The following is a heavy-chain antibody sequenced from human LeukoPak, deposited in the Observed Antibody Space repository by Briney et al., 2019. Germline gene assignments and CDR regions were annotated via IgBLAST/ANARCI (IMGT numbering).Heavy chain of an antibody. Sequence: GEPLQISGQGSGSTFTTYWIGWVRQMPGKGLEWIGIIYPGESDTRYSPSFQGQVTISADRHINTAYLQWSSLKASDTAMYYCARHWVAATLSDAFDIRGEGTMVTDSS. V-gene: IGHV5-51*01. CDR3: ARHWVAATLSDAFDI. D-gene: IGHD2-15*01. J-gene: IGHJ3*02. CDR2: IYPGESDT. CDR1: GSTFTTYW.